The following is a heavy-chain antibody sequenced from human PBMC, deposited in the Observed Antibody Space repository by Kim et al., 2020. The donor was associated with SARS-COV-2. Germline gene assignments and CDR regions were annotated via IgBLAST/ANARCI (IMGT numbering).Heavy chain of an antibody. CDR3: ARPYSGSYFGYFDY. Sequence: GGSLRLSCAASGFTFSSYAMHWVRQALGKGLEWVAVISYDGSNKYYADSVKGRFTISRDNSKNTLYLQMNSLRAEDTAVYYCARPYSGSYFGYFDYWGQGTLVTVSS. CDR1: GFTFSSYA. D-gene: IGHD1-26*01. CDR2: ISYDGSNK. J-gene: IGHJ4*02. V-gene: IGHV3-30*04.